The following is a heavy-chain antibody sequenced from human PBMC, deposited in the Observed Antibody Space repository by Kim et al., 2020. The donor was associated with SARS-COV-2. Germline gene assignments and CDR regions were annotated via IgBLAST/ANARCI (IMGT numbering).Heavy chain of an antibody. CDR1: GFTFSSYA. CDR3: VRDYTYLGRRSSVDS. J-gene: IGHJ5*01. V-gene: IGHV3-7*03. Sequence: GGSLRLSCIASGFTFSSYAMSCVRLAPGKGLEWVSDIRGGGRETNYVDSVKGRFTISRDNAKNSLYLQMNSRRAEDTAVSCCVRDYTYLGRRSSVDS. CDR2: IRGGGRET. D-gene: IGHD1-26*01.